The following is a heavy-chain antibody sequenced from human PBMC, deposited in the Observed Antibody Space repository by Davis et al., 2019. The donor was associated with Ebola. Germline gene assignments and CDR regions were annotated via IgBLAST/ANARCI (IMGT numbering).Heavy chain of an antibody. CDR2: IHHSGST. CDR3: ARSRGIAARRFDY. J-gene: IGHJ4*02. CDR1: GGSFSGYY. D-gene: IGHD6-6*01. Sequence: MPSETLSLTCAVYGGSFSGYYWSWIRQPPGRGLEWIGEIHHSGSTNYNPSLKSRVTISVDTSKNQFSLNLSSVTAADTAVYYCARSRGIAARRFDYWGQGTLVTVSS. V-gene: IGHV4-34*01.